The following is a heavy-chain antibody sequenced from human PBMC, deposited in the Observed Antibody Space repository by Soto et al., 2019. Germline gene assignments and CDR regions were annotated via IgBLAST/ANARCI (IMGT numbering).Heavy chain of an antibody. V-gene: IGHV3-74*01. CDR2: INSDGSSI. J-gene: IGHJ4*02. CDR3: TRNPHSVRYGLWDY. CDR1: GFSLSSYW. Sequence: RGSLRLSCVASGFSLSSYWMHWVRQAPGEGLVWVARINSDGSSISYADSVKGRFTVSRDNAKNTLYLQLNSLRVEDMAVYYCTRNPHSVRYGLWDYWGQGTLVTVSS. D-gene: IGHD1-26*01.